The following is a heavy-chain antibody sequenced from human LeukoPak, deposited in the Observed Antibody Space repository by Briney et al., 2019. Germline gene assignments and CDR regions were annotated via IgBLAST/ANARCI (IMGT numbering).Heavy chain of an antibody. J-gene: IGHJ6*04. Sequence: SETLSLTCTVSGGSISSGSYYWSWIRQPAGKGLEWIGRIYTSGSTNYNPSLQSRVTISVDTSKNQFSLKLSSVTAADTAVYYCARVLARSGDVWGKGTTVTVSS. CDR3: ARVLARSGDV. D-gene: IGHD3-3*01. CDR1: GGSISSGSYY. V-gene: IGHV4-61*02. CDR2: IYTSGST.